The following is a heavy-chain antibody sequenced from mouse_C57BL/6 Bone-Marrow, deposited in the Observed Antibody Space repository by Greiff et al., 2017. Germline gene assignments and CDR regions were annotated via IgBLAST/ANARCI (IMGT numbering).Heavy chain of an antibody. Sequence: VQLQQSGPELVKPGASVKISCKASGYSFTDYNMNWVKQSNGKSLAWIGVLNPNYGTTSSNQKFKGKTTLTVDQSSSTAYMQLNSLTSEDSAVYYCARTYYYGSSWYFDVRGTGTTVTVSS. J-gene: IGHJ1*03. D-gene: IGHD1-1*01. CDR2: LNPNYGTT. CDR3: ARTYYYGSSWYFDV. CDR1: GYSFTDYN. V-gene: IGHV1-39*01.